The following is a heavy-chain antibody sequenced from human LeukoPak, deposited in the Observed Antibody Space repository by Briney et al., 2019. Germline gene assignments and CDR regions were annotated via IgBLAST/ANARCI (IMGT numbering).Heavy chain of an antibody. Sequence: GASVKVSCKASGGTFSSYAISWVRQAPGQGLEWMGRIIPSLGITNYAQRFQGRVTITADKSTSTAYMELSSLRSEDTAVYYCARGRRDFWSGYFSIFFDYWGQGTLVTVSS. D-gene: IGHD3-3*01. CDR3: ARGRRDFWSGYFSIFFDY. J-gene: IGHJ4*02. CDR2: IIPSLGIT. V-gene: IGHV1-69*04. CDR1: GGTFSSYA.